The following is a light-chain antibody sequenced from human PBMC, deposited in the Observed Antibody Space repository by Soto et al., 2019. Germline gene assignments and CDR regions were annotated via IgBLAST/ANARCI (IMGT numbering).Light chain of an antibody. Sequence: EIVLTQSPGTLSLSPGERAPLSCRASQSVSSSYLAWYQQKPGQAPGLLIYGASSRATGIPDRFSGSGSGTDFTLTISRLEPEDFAVYYCQQYGSSPRTFGQGTKVDIK. V-gene: IGKV3-20*01. J-gene: IGKJ1*01. CDR3: QQYGSSPRT. CDR2: GAS. CDR1: QSVSSSY.